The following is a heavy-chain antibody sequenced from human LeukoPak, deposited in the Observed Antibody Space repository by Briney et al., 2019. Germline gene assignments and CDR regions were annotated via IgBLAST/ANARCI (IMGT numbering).Heavy chain of an antibody. D-gene: IGHD1/OR15-1a*01. CDR2: INPYETII. V-gene: IGHV3-74*01. Sequence: GGSLRLSCVASGFSYTNYWMHWFRQVSGKGPVGVTRINPYETIIDSADFVKGRFTVSRDNANTLLFLHMRGLRVDDTALYYCAKDLSWNTADRWGQGTLVTVSS. CDR1: GFSYTNYW. CDR3: AKDLSWNTADR. J-gene: IGHJ5*02.